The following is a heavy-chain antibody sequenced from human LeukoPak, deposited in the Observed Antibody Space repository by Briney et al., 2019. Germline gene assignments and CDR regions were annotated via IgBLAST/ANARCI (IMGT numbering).Heavy chain of an antibody. CDR1: GYTLTGYY. V-gene: IGHV1-2*04. Sequence: ASVKVSCKASGYTLTGYYMHWVGQAPGQGREGMGWINPNSGGTNYAQKFQGWVTMTRDTSICTAYMELSRLRSDDTAVYYCARGLSIGYCSSTSCHAEYFQHWGQGTLVTVSS. CDR3: ARGLSIGYCSSTSCHAEYFQH. J-gene: IGHJ1*01. CDR2: INPNSGGT. D-gene: IGHD2-2*01.